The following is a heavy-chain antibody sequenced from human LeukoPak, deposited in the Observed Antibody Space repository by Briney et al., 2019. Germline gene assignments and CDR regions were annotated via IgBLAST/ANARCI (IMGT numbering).Heavy chain of an antibody. D-gene: IGHD5-12*01. CDR3: AREVGVATTRFDY. CDR2: ISDNGGST. CDR1: GFIFSSYA. Sequence: PGGSLRLSCAASGFIFSSYAMSWVRQAPGKGLEWISAISDNGGSTYYADSVKGRFTISRDNSKNTLYLQMNSLRAEDTAVYYCAREVGVATTRFDYWGQGTLVTVSS. J-gene: IGHJ4*02. V-gene: IGHV3-23*01.